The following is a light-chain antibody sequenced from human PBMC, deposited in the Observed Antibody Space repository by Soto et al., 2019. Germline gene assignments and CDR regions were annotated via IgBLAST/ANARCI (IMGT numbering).Light chain of an antibody. CDR2: NNI. V-gene: IGLV1-44*01. CDR3: AAWDDSLDGHVV. J-gene: IGLJ7*01. Sequence: QLVLTQPPSASGTPGQKVTISCSGSNSNIGSNTVSWFQQLPGRAPKLLLYNNIYRPPGVPDRFSGSKSGTSVSLAISGLQSEDEADYCCAAWDDSLDGHVVFGGGTQLTVL. CDR1: NSNIGSNT.